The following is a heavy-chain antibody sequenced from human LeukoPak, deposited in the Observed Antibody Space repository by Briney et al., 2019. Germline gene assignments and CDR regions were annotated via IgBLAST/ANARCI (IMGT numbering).Heavy chain of an antibody. CDR2: INPSGGST. V-gene: IGHV1-46*01. Sequence: ASVKVSCTASGYTFTSYYMHWVRQAPGQGLEWMGMINPSGGSTGYAQKFQARVTMTRDTSTSTVYMELSSLRSEDTAVYYCARGLVAAAALDHWGQGTLVTVSS. D-gene: IGHD6-25*01. CDR3: ARGLVAAAALDH. J-gene: IGHJ4*02. CDR1: GYTFTSYY.